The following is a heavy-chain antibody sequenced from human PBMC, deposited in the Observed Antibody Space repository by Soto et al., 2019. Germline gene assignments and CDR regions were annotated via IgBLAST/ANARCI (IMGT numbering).Heavy chain of an antibody. CDR2: IWYDGSNK. D-gene: IGHD5-18*01. J-gene: IGHJ3*02. V-gene: IGHV3-33*01. Sequence: GGSLRLSCAASGFTFSSYGMHWVRQAPGKGLEWVAVIWYDGSNKYYADSVKGRFTISRDNSKNTLYLQMNSLRAEDTAVYYCVRDPQYSYGYPDAFDIWGQGTMVTVSS. CDR3: VRDPQYSYGYPDAFDI. CDR1: GFTFSSYG.